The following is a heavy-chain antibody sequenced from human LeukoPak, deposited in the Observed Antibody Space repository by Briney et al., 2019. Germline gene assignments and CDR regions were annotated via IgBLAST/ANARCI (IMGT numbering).Heavy chain of an antibody. CDR1: GYTFINYQ. D-gene: IGHD2-2*02. J-gene: IGHJ4*02. CDR2: LNSNSGAT. Sequence: ASVKVSCRTSGYTFINYQIHWVRQAPDQGLEWMGRLNSNSGATVFAQKFQGRVTMTRDTSINTVYMELSSLEFDDTAVYYCTRTWWTEACSSSSCFTPDFDYWGQGTPVTVSS. V-gene: IGHV1-2*06. CDR3: TRTWWTEACSSSSCFTPDFDY.